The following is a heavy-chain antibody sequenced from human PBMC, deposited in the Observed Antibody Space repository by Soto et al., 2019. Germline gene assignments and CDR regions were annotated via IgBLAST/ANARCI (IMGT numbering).Heavy chain of an antibody. CDR3: ARDLGGWPDY. CDR1: GYTFTSYA. CDR2: IKPGNGNT. V-gene: IGHV1-3*01. J-gene: IGHJ4*02. D-gene: IGHD2-15*01. Sequence: ASVKVSCKASGYTFTSYAMHWVGQAPGQRLEWMGWIKPGNGNTKYSQKFQGRVTITRDTPASTAYMELSSLGSEDTAVYYCARDLGGWPDYWGQGTLVTVSS.